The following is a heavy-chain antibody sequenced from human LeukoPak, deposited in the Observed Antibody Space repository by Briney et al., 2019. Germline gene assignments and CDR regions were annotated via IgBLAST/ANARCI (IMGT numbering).Heavy chain of an antibody. Sequence: PPGGSLRLSCAASGFTFSSYAMSWVRQAPGKGLEWVSAISGSGGSTYYADSVKGRFTISRDNSKNTLYLRMNSLRAEDTAVYYCAKALITIFGVVEPYCFDYWGQGTLVTVSS. CDR2: ISGSGGST. CDR1: GFTFSSYA. D-gene: IGHD3-3*01. J-gene: IGHJ4*02. CDR3: AKALITIFGVVEPYCFDY. V-gene: IGHV3-23*01.